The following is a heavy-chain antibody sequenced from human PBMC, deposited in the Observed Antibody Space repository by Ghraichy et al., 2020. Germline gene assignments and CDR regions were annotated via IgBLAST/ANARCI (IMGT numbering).Heavy chain of an antibody. CDR3: ARDSYGSGRGYYGMDV. D-gene: IGHD3-10*01. Sequence: GGSLRLSCAASGFTFSSYNMHWVRQAPGKGLEWVSYISSPSSTIYYADSVKGRFTISRDNARNSLFLQMNSLRDEDTAVYYCARDSYGSGRGYYGMDVWGQGTTVTVSS. V-gene: IGHV3-48*02. J-gene: IGHJ6*02. CDR2: ISSPSSTI. CDR1: GFTFSSYN.